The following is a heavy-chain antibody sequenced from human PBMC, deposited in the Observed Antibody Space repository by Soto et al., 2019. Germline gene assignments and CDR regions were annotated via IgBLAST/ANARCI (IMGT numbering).Heavy chain of an antibody. V-gene: IGHV3-30*18. J-gene: IGHJ4*02. CDR3: AKGSEAARQELDY. D-gene: IGHD6-6*01. CDR1: GFTFSTYG. Sequence: QVQLVESGGGVVQPGRSLRLSCAASGFTFSTYGMHWVRQAPGKGPEWVAVISFDGSNKYYADSVKGRFTISRDNSKNTLYLQMNSLRADDTAVYYCAKGSEAARQELDYWGQGTLVTVST. CDR2: ISFDGSNK.